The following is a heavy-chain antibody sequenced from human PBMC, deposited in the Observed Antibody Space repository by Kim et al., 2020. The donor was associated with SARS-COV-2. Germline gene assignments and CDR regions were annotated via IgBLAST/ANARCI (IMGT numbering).Heavy chain of an antibody. J-gene: IGHJ4*02. D-gene: IGHD6-6*01. Sequence: GGSLRLSCATSGFTFKNHGMHWVRQAPGKGLEWVAIVSKDGSTRVYADSLKGRFTISRDNSNNMLYLQLDSLRPEDTALYYCAKEDSSYFFGSWGQGTLVTGSS. CDR2: VSKDGSTR. V-gene: IGHV3-30*18. CDR3: AKEDSSYFFGS. CDR1: GFTFKNHG.